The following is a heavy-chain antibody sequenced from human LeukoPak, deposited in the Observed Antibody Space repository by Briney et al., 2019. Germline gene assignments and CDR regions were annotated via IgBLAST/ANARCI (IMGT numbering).Heavy chain of an antibody. Sequence: GGSLRLPCVVSGFTFNRCWMNWVRQAPGKGPEWVSAISGSGGSTYYADSVKGRFTISRDNSKNTLYLQMNSLRAEDTAVYYCAPIAARVPDYFDYWGQGTLVTVSS. CDR3: APIAARVPDYFDY. CDR1: GFTFNRCW. CDR2: ISGSGGST. J-gene: IGHJ4*02. D-gene: IGHD6-6*01. V-gene: IGHV3-23*01.